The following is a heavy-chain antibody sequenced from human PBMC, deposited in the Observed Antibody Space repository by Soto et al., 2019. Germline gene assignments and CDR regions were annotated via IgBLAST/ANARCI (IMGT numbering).Heavy chain of an antibody. J-gene: IGHJ6*02. CDR2: IYPGDSDT. Sequence: GESLKISCKGSGYSFTSYWIGWVRQMPGKGLEWMGIIYPGDSDTRYSPSFQGQVSISADKSISTAYLQWSSLKASDTAMYYCGSTYYNPSLKSRVTISVDTSKNQFSLKLSSVTAADTAVYYCATAHDRDWLLWFGENRTYYYGMDVWGQGTTVTVSS. D-gene: IGHD2-21*02. CDR1: GYSFTSYW. V-gene: IGHV5-51*01. CDR3: GSTYYNPSLKSRVTISVDTSKNQFSLKLSSVTAADTAVYYCATAHDRDWLLWFGENRTYYYGMDV.